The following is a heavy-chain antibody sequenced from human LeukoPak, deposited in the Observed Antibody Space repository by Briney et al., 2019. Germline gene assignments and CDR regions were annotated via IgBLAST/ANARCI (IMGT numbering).Heavy chain of an antibody. CDR1: GFTFSSYA. J-gene: IGHJ4*02. CDR3: ARARRYCSGGSCYSGPFDY. CDR2: ISYDGSNK. Sequence: GGSLRLSCAASGFTFSSYAMHWVRQAPGKGLEWVAVISYDGSNKYYADSVKGRFTISRDNSKNTLYLQMNSLRAEDTAVYYCARARRYCSGGSCYSGPFDYWGQGTLVTVSS. V-gene: IGHV3-30*04. D-gene: IGHD2-15*01.